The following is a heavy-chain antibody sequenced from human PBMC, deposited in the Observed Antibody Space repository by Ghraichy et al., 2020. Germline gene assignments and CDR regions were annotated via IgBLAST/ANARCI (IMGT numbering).Heavy chain of an antibody. Sequence: SETLSLTCTVSGGSISSGSYYWSRIRQPAGKGLEWIRRIYTSGSTNYNPSLKSRVTISVDTSKYQFSLKLSSVTAADTAVYYWSREGRGGSGYCSSTSCYRGWYFDYWGQGTLVTVSS. CDR2: IYTSGST. D-gene: IGHD2-2*02. CDR3: SREGRGGSGYCSSTSCYRGWYFDY. V-gene: IGHV4-61*02. CDR1: GGSISSGSYY. J-gene: IGHJ4*02.